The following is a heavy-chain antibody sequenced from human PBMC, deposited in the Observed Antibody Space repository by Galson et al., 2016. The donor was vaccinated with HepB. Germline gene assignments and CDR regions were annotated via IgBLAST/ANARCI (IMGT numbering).Heavy chain of an antibody. CDR1: GFTFSSYA. CDR3: AKDPIQCGGDCTRASYYFDY. CDR2: ISGSGGST. Sequence: SLRLSCAASGFTFSSYAMSWVRQARGKGLGWVSAISGSGGSTYYADSVKGRFTLSRDNSKNTLYLQMNSLRAEDTAVYYCAKDPIQCGGDCTRASYYFDYWGQGLLVTVSS. J-gene: IGHJ4*02. D-gene: IGHD2-21*02. V-gene: IGHV3-23*01.